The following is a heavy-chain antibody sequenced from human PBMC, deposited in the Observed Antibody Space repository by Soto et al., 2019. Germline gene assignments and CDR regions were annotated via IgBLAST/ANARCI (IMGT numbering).Heavy chain of an antibody. V-gene: IGHV4-31*03. D-gene: IGHD6-19*01. J-gene: IGHJ4*02. CDR3: ARERGTAVAGWFDY. CDR2: IYDSGST. Sequence: QVQLQESRPGLVKPSQTLSLTCTVSGDSISSGGYYWNWIRQRPGKGLEWIGYIYDSGSTYYNPSLKSRVIISGDTSNNQLFLKLTSVTAADTAVYYCARERGTAVAGWFDYWGQGTLLTVSS. CDR1: GDSISSGGYY.